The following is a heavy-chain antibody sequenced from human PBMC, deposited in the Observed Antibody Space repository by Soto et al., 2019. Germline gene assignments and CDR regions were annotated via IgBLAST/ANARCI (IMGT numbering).Heavy chain of an antibody. Sequence: PGGSLRLSCAASAFTFKNHWMHWVRQVPGKGPVWVSRINGDGSFTSYADAVKGRFTISRDNAKNTLSLQMNSLRVDDTAVYYCVKFYAAIYYYGMDVWGQGTTVTVSS. D-gene: IGHD2-2*01. CDR3: VKFYAAIYYYGMDV. CDR2: INGDGSFT. CDR1: AFTFKNHW. J-gene: IGHJ6*02. V-gene: IGHV3-74*01.